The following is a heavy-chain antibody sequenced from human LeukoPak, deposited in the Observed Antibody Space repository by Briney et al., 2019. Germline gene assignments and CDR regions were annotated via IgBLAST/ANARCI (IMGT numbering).Heavy chain of an antibody. V-gene: IGHV1-18*01. J-gene: IGHJ3*02. CDR2: ISAYNGNT. Sequence: ASVKVSCKASGYTFTSYGISWVRQAPGQGLEWMGWISAYNGNTNYAQKLQGRVTMTRDTSTGTAYMELSSLRSDDTAVYYCARPHYESSGLYVDAFDIWGQGTMVTVSS. CDR3: ARPHYESSGLYVDAFDI. CDR1: GYTFTSYG. D-gene: IGHD3-22*01.